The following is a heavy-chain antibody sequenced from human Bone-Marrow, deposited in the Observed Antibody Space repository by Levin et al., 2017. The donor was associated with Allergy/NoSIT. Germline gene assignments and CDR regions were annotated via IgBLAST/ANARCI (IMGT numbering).Heavy chain of an antibody. CDR1: GGSISSSSYY. V-gene: IGHV4-39*07. J-gene: IGHJ5*02. Sequence: SQTLSLTCTVSGGSISSSSYYWGWIRQPPGKGLEWIGSIYYSGSTYYNPSLKSRVTISVDTSKNQFSLKLSSVTAADTAVYYCARADKGRYQFDPWGQGTLVTVSS. CDR2: IYYSGST. CDR3: ARADKGRYQFDP. D-gene: IGHD3-9*01.